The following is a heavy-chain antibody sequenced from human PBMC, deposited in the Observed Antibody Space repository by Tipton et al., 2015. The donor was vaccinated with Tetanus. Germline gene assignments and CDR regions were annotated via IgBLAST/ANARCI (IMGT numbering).Heavy chain of an antibody. D-gene: IGHD2-2*01. CDR1: GFTFSSYS. Sequence: SLRLSCAASGFTFSSYSMNWVRQAPGKGLEWVSYISSSSSTIYYADSVKGRFTISRDNAKNSLYLQMNSLRDEDTAVYYCARDTDPDYQLLYYYYGMDVWGQGTTVTVSS. CDR3: ARDTDPDYQLLYYYYGMDV. J-gene: IGHJ6*02. V-gene: IGHV3-48*02. CDR2: ISSSSSTI.